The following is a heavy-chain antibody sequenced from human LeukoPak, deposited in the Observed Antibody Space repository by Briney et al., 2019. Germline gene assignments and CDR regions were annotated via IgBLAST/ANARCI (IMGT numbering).Heavy chain of an antibody. CDR2: ISTNGDST. V-gene: IGHV3-64*01. J-gene: IGHJ4*02. CDR1: GFTFNNYA. D-gene: IGHD2-15*01. Sequence: GGSLRLSCAASGFTFNNYAXXXXRQAPGXXLXXXXXISTNGDSTYYANSVKXRXXXSRDNSKNTLYLQMGSLRAEDMAVYYCARYCNGVNCYSGYDYWGQGTLVTVSS. CDR3: ARYCNGVNCYSGYDY.